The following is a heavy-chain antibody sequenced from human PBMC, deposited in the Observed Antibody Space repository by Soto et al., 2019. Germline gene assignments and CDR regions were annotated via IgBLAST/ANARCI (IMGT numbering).Heavy chain of an antibody. V-gene: IGHV5-51*01. Sequence: GESLKISCSGSGYIFTSYWIGWVRQMPGQGLEWMGIVFPGDSDTKYSPSFQGQVTISADKSINTAYLQWSGLRASDTAMYYCARHYSTSSPDYWGQGTLVTVSS. CDR3: ARHYSTSSPDY. D-gene: IGHD6-6*01. J-gene: IGHJ4*02. CDR1: GYIFTSYW. CDR2: VFPGDSDT.